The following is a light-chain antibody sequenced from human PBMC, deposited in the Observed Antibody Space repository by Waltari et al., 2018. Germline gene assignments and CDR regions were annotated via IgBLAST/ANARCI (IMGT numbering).Light chain of an antibody. V-gene: IGKV3D-15*01. J-gene: IGKJ4*01. Sequence: CRASQGIRSTVAWYPPKSGPAPRLFIFDASARATGIPARFSGSGSGTEFTLTISSLQSEDVGVYYCQQYNNWPPLTFGGGTKVEIK. CDR1: QGIRST. CDR2: DAS. CDR3: QQYNNWPPLT.